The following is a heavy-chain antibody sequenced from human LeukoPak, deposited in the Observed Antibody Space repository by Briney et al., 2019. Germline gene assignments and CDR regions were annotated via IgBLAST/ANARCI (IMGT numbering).Heavy chain of an antibody. J-gene: IGHJ4*02. CDR3: ARVRGLAAPDY. CDR2: ISSSRSYT. Sequence: GGSLRLSCAASGFILSPSSMIWGRQAPGKGLEGGSSISSSRSYTFYADSVQGRFTISRDNAKNSLYLQMHSLRAEDTAVYYCARVRGLAAPDYWGQGTLVTVSS. V-gene: IGHV3-21*01. CDR1: GFILSPSS. D-gene: IGHD6-25*01.